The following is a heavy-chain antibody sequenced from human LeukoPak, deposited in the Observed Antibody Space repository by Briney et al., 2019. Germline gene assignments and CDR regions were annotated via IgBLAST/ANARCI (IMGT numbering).Heavy chain of an antibody. V-gene: IGHV4-59*01. D-gene: IGHD2-15*01. CDR1: GGSITSSFY. CDR2: IINSGGT. J-gene: IGHJ4*02. CDR3: ARAAELLSADY. Sequence: PLETLCLTRTVSGGSITSSFYWSWFRQSPGKGRNWIGYIINSGGTKYNPSLTSRLTISVDTSKNQFSLNLSSVTAADTAVYYCARAAELLSADYWGQGTLVTVSS.